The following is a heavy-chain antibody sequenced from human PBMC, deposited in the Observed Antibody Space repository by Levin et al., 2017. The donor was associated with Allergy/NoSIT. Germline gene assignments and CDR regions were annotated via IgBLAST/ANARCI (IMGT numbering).Heavy chain of an antibody. V-gene: IGHV4-59*01. CDR1: GGSISSYY. Sequence: SETLSLTCTVSGGSISSYYWSWIRQPPGKGLEWIGYIYYSGSTNYNPSLKSRVTISVDTSKNQFSLKLSSVTAADTAVYYCARGQGLLWGSSFFTSGNWFDPWGQGTLVTVSS. CDR3: ARGQGLLWGSSFFTSGNWFDP. J-gene: IGHJ5*02. CDR2: IYYSGST. D-gene: IGHD2/OR15-2a*01.